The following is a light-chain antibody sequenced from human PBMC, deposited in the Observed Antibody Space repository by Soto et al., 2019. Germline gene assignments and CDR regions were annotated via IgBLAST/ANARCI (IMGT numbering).Light chain of an antibody. Sequence: QSALTQPASVSGSPGQSITISCTGTSSDVAGYNYVSWYQQYPGKAPKLIIYDVNNRPSGVSNRFSGSKSGNTASLTISGLQAEDEADYYCSSYTSSSTEVFGGGTKVTVL. CDR2: DVN. CDR1: SSDVAGYNY. J-gene: IGLJ2*01. CDR3: SSYTSSSTEV. V-gene: IGLV2-14*01.